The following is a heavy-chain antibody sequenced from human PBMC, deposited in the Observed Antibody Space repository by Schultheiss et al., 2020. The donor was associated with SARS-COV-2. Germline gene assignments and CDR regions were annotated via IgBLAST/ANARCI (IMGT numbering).Heavy chain of an antibody. D-gene: IGHD3-9*01. CDR3: ARGLGIRYFDWLLVFDY. CDR1: GFTFSSYA. CDR2: ISSSSSTI. Sequence: GGSLRLSCAASGFTFSSYAMSWVRQAPGKGLEWVSYISSSSSTIYYADSVKGRFTISRDNAKNSLYLQMNSLRAEDTAVYYCARGLGIRYFDWLLVFDYWGQGTLVTVSS. V-gene: IGHV3-48*01. J-gene: IGHJ4*02.